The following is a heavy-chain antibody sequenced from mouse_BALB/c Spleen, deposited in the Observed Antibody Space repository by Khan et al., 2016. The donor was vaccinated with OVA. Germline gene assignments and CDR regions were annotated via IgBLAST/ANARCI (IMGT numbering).Heavy chain of an antibody. CDR2: IYPGSDNT. J-gene: IGHJ3*01. CDR3: AREWAAWFPY. Sequence: QGQLKQYGAELARPGASVKLSCKASGYTFTDYYINWMRQRTGQGLEWIGEIYPGSDNTYYNEKFKGKATLTADKSSSTAYMQLSSLTSEDSAVYFCAREWAAWFPYWGQGTLVTVSA. V-gene: IGHV1-77*01. CDR1: GYTFTDYY.